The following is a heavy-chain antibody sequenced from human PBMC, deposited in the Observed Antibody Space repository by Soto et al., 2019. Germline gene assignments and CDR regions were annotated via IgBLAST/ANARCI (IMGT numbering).Heavy chain of an antibody. CDR3: ARVIGGLYYFDY. Sequence: ASVKVSCKASGYTFSNYGIHWVRQAPGQRLEWMGLINAGNGNTKYSQNFQGRVTLTRDTSASTAYMELSSLRSEDTAVYYCARVIGGLYYFDYWGQGTLVTVSS. V-gene: IGHV1-3*01. CDR2: INAGNGNT. J-gene: IGHJ4*02. CDR1: GYTFSNYG. D-gene: IGHD3-16*01.